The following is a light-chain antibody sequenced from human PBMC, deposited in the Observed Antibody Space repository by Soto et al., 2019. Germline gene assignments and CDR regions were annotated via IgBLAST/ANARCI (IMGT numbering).Light chain of an antibody. J-gene: IGLJ2*01. CDR2: EGS. CDR3: CSYAGSRGVV. Sequence: QSALTQPACVSGSPVQSITISCTGTSSDVGRYNLFSWYQQHPGKAPKLMIYEGSKRPSVISNRFSGSKSGNTASLTISGLQAEDEADYYGCSYAGSRGVVFGGGTQLTV. V-gene: IGLV2-23*01. CDR1: SSDVGRYNL.